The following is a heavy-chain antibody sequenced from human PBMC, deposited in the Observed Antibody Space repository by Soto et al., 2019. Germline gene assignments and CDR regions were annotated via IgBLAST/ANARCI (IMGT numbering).Heavy chain of an antibody. V-gene: IGHV1-2*06. CDR2: INPKTGDT. Sequence: QVQLVQSGAEVKKPGASVKVSCKASGYTFTAYYMYWVRQAPGQGLEGVGRINPKTGDTNYAPKFQGRVTMTRDTSISTAYMELSSLGSDDTAFYYCATLKQAPGGIEYCGQGTLVTVSS. D-gene: IGHD2-8*02. CDR3: ATLKQAPGGIEY. CDR1: GYTFTAYY. J-gene: IGHJ4*02.